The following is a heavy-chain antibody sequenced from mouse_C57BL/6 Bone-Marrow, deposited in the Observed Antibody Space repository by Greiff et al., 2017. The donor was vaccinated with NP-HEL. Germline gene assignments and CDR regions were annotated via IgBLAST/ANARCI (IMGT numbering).Heavy chain of an antibody. CDR1: GYTFTSYW. CDR3: ARGDYYGSSYEVYFDY. D-gene: IGHD1-1*01. V-gene: IGHV1-53*01. J-gene: IGHJ2*01. Sequence: QVQLQQPGTELVKPGASVKLSCKASGYTFTSYWMHWVKQRPGPGLAWIGNINPSNGGTNYNEKFKSKATLTVDKSSSTAYMQLSSLTSEDSAVYYCARGDYYGSSYEVYFDYRGQGTTLTVSS. CDR2: INPSNGGT.